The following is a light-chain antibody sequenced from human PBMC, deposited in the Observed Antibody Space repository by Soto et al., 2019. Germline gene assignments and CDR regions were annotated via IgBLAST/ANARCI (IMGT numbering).Light chain of an antibody. CDR3: SSYTITNSWV. V-gene: IGLV2-14*01. J-gene: IGLJ3*02. Sequence: QSALTQSASVSGSPGQSITISCTGTSSDVGGYNYVSWYQQHPGKAPKLIIYDVSNRPSGVSTRFSGSKSGNTASLPISGLQAEDEADYACSSYTITNSWVFGGGTKLTVL. CDR2: DVS. CDR1: SSDVGGYNY.